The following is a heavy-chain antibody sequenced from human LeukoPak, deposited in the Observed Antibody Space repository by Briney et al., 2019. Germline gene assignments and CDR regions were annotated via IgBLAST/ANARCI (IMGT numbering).Heavy chain of an antibody. CDR3: ASTGRYDFWSGYYDY. V-gene: IGHV1-18*01. CDR1: GYDLTSYG. CDR2: ISAYNGNT. Sequence: EASVKVSCKASGYDLTSYGISWVRQAPGQGLEWMGWISAYNGNTKYVQKFQGRVTMTTDTSTSTAYMELSRLRSDDTAVYYCASTGRYDFWSGYYDYWGQGTLVTVSS. J-gene: IGHJ4*02. D-gene: IGHD3-3*01.